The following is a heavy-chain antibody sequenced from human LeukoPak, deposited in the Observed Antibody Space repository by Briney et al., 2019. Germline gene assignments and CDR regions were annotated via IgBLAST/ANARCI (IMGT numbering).Heavy chain of an antibody. D-gene: IGHD6-6*01. Sequence: ASVKVSCKVSGYTLTELSMHWVRQAPGKGLEWVGGFDPEDGETIYAQKFQGRVTMTEDTSTATAYMELSSLRSEDTAVYYCATLATEYSSSSFDYWGQGTLVTVSS. CDR2: FDPEDGET. V-gene: IGHV1-24*01. CDR1: GYTLTELS. CDR3: ATLATEYSSSSFDY. J-gene: IGHJ4*02.